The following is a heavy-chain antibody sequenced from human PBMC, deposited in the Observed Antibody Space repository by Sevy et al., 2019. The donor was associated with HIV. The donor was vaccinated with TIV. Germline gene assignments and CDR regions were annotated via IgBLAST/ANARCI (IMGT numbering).Heavy chain of an antibody. CDR2: IYAGGTA. CDR3: ASEYCSRGSCFFDY. CDR1: GFDIRSNY. Sequence: GGSLRLSCVVSGFDIRSNYMSWVRQAPGKGLEWVSQIYAGGTAYYADSVKGRVTFSRDDSKNTVSLQMRSQRVEDSAVYYCASEYCSRGSCFFDYWGQGIQVTVSS. V-gene: IGHV3-53*01. J-gene: IGHJ4*02. D-gene: IGHD2-15*01.